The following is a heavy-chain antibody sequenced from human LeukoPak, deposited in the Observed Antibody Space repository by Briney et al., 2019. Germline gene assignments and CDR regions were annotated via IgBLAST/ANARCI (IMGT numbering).Heavy chain of an antibody. V-gene: IGHV1-2*02. CDR3: AKSPWELFDAFDI. CDR2: INPKTGTA. D-gene: IGHD1-26*01. Sequence: GASVKVSCKASGYTFTGYSIYWVRQTPGQKLEWMGWINPKTGTANSAQKFQGRVTMTRDTSISTVYMEVRSLRAEDTALYYCAKSPWELFDAFDIWGQGTMVTVSS. J-gene: IGHJ3*02. CDR1: GYTFTGYS.